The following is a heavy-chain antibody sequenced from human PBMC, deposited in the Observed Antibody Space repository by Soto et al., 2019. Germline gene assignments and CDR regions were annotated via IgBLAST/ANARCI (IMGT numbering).Heavy chain of an antibody. CDR3: ARAADYYDSSIPENVREHYYFDY. J-gene: IGHJ4*02. CDR1: GGSISSGGYS. Sequence: QLQLQESGSGLVKPSQTLSLTCAVSGGSISSGGYSWSWIRQPPGKGLEWIGYIYHSGSTYYNPSLKSRVTISVDRSKNQFSLKRSSVTAADTAVYYCARAADYYDSSIPENVREHYYFDYWGQGTLVTVSS. D-gene: IGHD3-22*01. V-gene: IGHV4-30-2*01. CDR2: IYHSGST.